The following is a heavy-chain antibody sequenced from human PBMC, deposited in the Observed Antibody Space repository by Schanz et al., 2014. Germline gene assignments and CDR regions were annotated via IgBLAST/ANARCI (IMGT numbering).Heavy chain of an antibody. CDR2: ISHDGNNK. J-gene: IGHJ4*02. CDR1: RFTFSSYT. D-gene: IGHD2-15*01. Sequence: QVQLVESGGGVVQPGRSLRLSCTASRFTFSSYTMHWVRQAPGKGLEWVAVISHDGNNKYYGDSVKGRFTISRDNSKNTVYLLMNSLRVEDTAVYYCARVVAAAPQGCNYWGRGTLVTVSS. CDR3: ARVVAAAPQGCNY. V-gene: IGHV3-30*04.